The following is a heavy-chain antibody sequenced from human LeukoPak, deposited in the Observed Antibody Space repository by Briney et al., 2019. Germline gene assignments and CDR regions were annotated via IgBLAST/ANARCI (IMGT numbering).Heavy chain of an antibody. V-gene: IGHV3-21*01. Sequence: GGSLRLSCAASGFSFSTYSMNWVRQAPGKGLEWVSSISGSSSYIYYANSVKGRFTISRDNAKNSLYLQVNSLRAEDTAVYYCARDGSSTDYYYYYMDVWGKGTTVTVSS. CDR2: ISGSSSYI. D-gene: IGHD2-2*01. J-gene: IGHJ6*03. CDR3: ARDGSSTDYYYYYMDV. CDR1: GFSFSTYS.